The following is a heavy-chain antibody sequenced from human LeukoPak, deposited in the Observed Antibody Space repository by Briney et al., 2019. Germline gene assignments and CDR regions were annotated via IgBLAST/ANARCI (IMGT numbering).Heavy chain of an antibody. CDR2: IKEDGSEK. CDR3: ARASRGIAANLCFDY. J-gene: IGHJ4*02. D-gene: IGHD2-15*01. CDR1: GFTFSDYW. Sequence: PGGSLRLSCAASGFTFSDYWMSWVRQAPVKGLEWVANIKEDGSEKYYVDSVKGRFTISRDNAKNSLYLQMNSLRVEDTAVYYCARASRGIAANLCFDYWGQGTLVTVSS. V-gene: IGHV3-7*01.